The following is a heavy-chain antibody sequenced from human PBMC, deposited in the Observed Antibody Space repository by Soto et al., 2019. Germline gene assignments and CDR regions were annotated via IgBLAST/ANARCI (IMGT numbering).Heavy chain of an antibody. CDR1: GHSFTSYV. V-gene: IGHV1-3*01. CDR3: ARGVENIVVVLDVFGYYGMDA. CDR2: INAGNGNT. Sequence: ASVKVSCKASGHSFTSYVIYWVRQAPGQRLEWMGWINAGNGNTKYSQKFQGRVTITSDTSASTAYMELSSLRSEDTAVYFCARGVENIVVVLDVFGYYGMDAWGQGTTVTV. J-gene: IGHJ6*02. D-gene: IGHD2-2*01.